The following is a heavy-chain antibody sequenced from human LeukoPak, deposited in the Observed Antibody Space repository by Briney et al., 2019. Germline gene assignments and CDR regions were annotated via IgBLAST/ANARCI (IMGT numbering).Heavy chain of an antibody. D-gene: IGHD2-2*01. V-gene: IGHV1-8*03. J-gene: IGHJ6*03. CDR1: GGTFSSYA. CDR3: AREVVPAAHFGYYYYYMDV. Sequence: ASVKVSCKASGGTFSSYAISWVRQAPGQGLEWMGWMNPNSGNTGYAQKFQGRVTITRNTSISTAYVELSSLRSEDTAVYYCAREVVPAAHFGYYYYYMDVWGKGTTVTVSS. CDR2: MNPNSGNT.